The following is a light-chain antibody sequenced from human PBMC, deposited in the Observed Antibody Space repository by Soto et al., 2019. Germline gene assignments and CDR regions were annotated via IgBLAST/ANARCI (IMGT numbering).Light chain of an antibody. CDR3: QQSYSTWIT. CDR1: QSISSY. V-gene: IGKV1-39*01. CDR2: AAS. J-gene: IGKJ5*01. Sequence: DIQMTQSPSSLSASVGDRVTITCRASQSISSYLNWYQQKPGKAPKLLIYAASSLQSGVPSGFSGSGSGTDFTLTISSLQPEDFATYYCQQSYSTWITFGQGTRLEIK.